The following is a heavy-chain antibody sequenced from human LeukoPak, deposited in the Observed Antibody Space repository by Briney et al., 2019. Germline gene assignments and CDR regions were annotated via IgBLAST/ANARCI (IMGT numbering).Heavy chain of an antibody. V-gene: IGHV3-23*01. J-gene: IGHJ6*02. Sequence: GGSLRPSRAASGFTFSSYAMSWVRRAPGKGLEWVSVISGGGSSYYADSVKGRFTVSRDNSKNTLYLEMNSLRGEDTAEYYCAKHDILTGSFYGMDVWGQGTTVTVSS. D-gene: IGHD3-9*01. CDR1: GFTFSSYA. CDR2: ISGGGSS. CDR3: AKHDILTGSFYGMDV.